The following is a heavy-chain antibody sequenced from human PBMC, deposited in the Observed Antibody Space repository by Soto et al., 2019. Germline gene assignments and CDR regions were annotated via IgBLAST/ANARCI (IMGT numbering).Heavy chain of an antibody. V-gene: IGHV4-38-2*02. Sequence: SETRSLTCTVSGYSLNSDDYWGWIRQPPGKGLEWIASIYHSVSTFYNPSLRSRVTISIDTSKNQFSLRLTAVTAADTAMYYCARMAYYASGRINVFDSWGQGTLVTVSS. CDR1: GYSLNSDDY. CDR3: ARMAYYASGRINVFDS. D-gene: IGHD3-10*01. J-gene: IGHJ4*02. CDR2: IYHSVST.